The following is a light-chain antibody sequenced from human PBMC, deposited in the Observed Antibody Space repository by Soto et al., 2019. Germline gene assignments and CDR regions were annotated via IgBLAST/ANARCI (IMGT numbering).Light chain of an antibody. CDR1: QSVSSN. J-gene: IGKJ1*01. CDR2: GAS. Sequence: IVLTQSPATRSVSQGERATLSCRASQSVSSNLAWHQQRPGQAPRLLIYGASSRATGIPDRFSGSGSGTDFTLTISRLEPEDFAVYYCQQYGSLSWTFGQGTKVDIK. V-gene: IGKV3-20*01. CDR3: QQYGSLSWT.